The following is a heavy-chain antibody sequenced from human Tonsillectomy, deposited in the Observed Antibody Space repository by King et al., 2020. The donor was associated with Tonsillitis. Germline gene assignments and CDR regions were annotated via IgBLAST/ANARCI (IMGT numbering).Heavy chain of an antibody. CDR2: ISSSDSTI. D-gene: IGHD3-10*01. V-gene: IGHV3-48*03. CDR1: GFTFSSYE. J-gene: IGHJ4*02. CDR3: ARGLPHYYGSGSRYFDY. Sequence: QLVESGGGLVQPGGSLRLSCAASGFTFSSYEMNWVRQAPGKGLEWVLYISSSDSTIYYADSVQGRLTISRDNAKNPLYLQMNSPRAEDTAVYYRARGLPHYYGSGSRYFDYWGQGTLVTVSS.